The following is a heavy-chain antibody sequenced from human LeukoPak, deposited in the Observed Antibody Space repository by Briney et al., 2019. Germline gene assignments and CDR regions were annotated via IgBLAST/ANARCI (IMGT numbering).Heavy chain of an antibody. CDR3: ARIVVVINAADY. V-gene: IGHV3-66*01. CDR2: IYSGGST. D-gene: IGHD3-22*01. Sequence: GGSLRLSCAASGFTVSSNYMSWVRQAPGKGLEWVSVIYSGGSTYYADSVKGRFTISRDNSKNTLYLQMNSLRAEDTAVYYCARIVVVINAADYWGQGTLVTVSS. CDR1: GFTVSSNY. J-gene: IGHJ4*02.